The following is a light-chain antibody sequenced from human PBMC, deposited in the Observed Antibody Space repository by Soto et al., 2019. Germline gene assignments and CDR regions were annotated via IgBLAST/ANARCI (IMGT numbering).Light chain of an antibody. CDR2: EVN. Sequence: QSALTQPPSVSGSPGQSVTISCTGSSTDIASFKAVSWYQQPPGTAPKVIIFEVNQRPSGVPDRFSGSLSGNTASLIISGLQAEDEADYYCSSSTRKYTRVFGGGTKLTVL. CDR3: SSSTRKYTRV. CDR1: STDIASFKA. V-gene: IGLV2-18*02. J-gene: IGLJ3*02.